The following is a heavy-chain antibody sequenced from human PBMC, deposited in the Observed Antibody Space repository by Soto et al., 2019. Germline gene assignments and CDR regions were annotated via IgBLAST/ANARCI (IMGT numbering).Heavy chain of an antibody. CDR3: ARGSSGYTSSWYYFDY. D-gene: IGHD6-13*01. V-gene: IGHV3-23*01. CDR2: ISGIGGST. J-gene: IGHJ4*02. CDR1: GFTFTDYA. Sequence: PGGSLRLSCAASGFTFTDYALSWVRQAPGKGLEWVATISGIGGSTYLADSVKGRLSISRDNSKNTVPLLMNSLRAEDTAVYFCARGSSGYTSSWYYFDYWGRGTLVTVSS.